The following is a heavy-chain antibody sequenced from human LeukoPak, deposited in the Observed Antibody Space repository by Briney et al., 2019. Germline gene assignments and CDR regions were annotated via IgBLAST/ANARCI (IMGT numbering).Heavy chain of an antibody. D-gene: IGHD3-10*01. J-gene: IGHJ4*02. V-gene: IGHV1-3*01. CDR1: GFTFTDYA. CDR3: ARGLWFATLVGYYFDY. CDR2: INAGNGHT. Sequence: ASVKVSRKASGFTFTDYALQWVRQAPGQRLEWMGWINAGNGHTRYSQNFQGRVTITRDTSASTVYMELNSLRSEDTAVYYCARGLWFATLVGYYFDYWGQGTLVTVSS.